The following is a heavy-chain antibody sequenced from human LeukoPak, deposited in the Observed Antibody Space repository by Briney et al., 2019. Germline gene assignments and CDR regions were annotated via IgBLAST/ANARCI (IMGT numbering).Heavy chain of an antibody. CDR3: ARDTARITIFGVAKYMDV. J-gene: IGHJ6*03. Sequence: ASVKVSCKASGYTFIDYYMHWVRQAPGQGLESMGWINPNSGDTKYAQKFQGRVTMTRDTSISTAYMELSRLRSDDTAVYYCARDTARITIFGVAKYMDVWGKGTTVTVSS. D-gene: IGHD3-3*01. CDR1: GYTFIDYY. V-gene: IGHV1-2*02. CDR2: INPNSGDT.